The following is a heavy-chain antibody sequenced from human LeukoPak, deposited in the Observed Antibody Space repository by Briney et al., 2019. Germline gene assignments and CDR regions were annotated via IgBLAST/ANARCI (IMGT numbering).Heavy chain of an antibody. J-gene: IGHJ6*03. CDR2: IRSKANSYAT. D-gene: IGHD4-23*01. CDR1: GFTFSGSA. CDR3: TRPEAEHYGGNWYYYYMDV. V-gene: IGHV3-73*01. Sequence: GGSLGLSCAASGFTFSGSAMHWVRQASGKGLEWVGRIRSKANSYATAYAASVKGRFTISRDDSKNTAYLQMNSLKTEDTAVYYCTRPEAEHYGGNWYYYYMDVWGKGTTVTVSS.